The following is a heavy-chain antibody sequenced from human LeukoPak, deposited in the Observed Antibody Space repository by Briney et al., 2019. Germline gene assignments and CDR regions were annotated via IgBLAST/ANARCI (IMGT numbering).Heavy chain of an antibody. J-gene: IGHJ4*02. CDR1: GFTFSSYG. Sequence: GGSLRLSCAASGFTFSSYGMHWVRQAPGKGLEWVAVISYDGSNKYYADSVKGRFTISRDNSKNTLYLQMNSLRAEDTAVYYCAKDEDFDYWGQGTLVTVSS. CDR3: AKDEDFDY. D-gene: IGHD2-15*01. V-gene: IGHV3-30*18. CDR2: ISYDGSNK.